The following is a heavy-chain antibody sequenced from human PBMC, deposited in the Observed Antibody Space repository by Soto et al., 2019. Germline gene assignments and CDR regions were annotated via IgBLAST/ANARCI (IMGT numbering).Heavy chain of an antibody. J-gene: IGHJ4*02. CDR1: GYTFTSYA. V-gene: IGHV1-3*01. Sequence: ASVKVSCKASGYTFTSYAMHWVRQAPGQRLEWMGRINAGNGNTKYSQKFQGRVTITRDTSASTAYMELSSLRSEDTAVYYCARIYLYGSGSYSANFDYWGQGTLVTVSS. D-gene: IGHD3-10*01. CDR3: ARIYLYGSGSYSANFDY. CDR2: INAGNGNT.